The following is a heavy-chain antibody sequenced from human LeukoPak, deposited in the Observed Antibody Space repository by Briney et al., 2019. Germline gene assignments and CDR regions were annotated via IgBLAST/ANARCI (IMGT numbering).Heavy chain of an antibody. CDR2: ISSSGSTI. CDR3: AREWVSYYDSGLLGEYFQH. V-gene: IGHV3-11*04. CDR1: GFTFSDYY. D-gene: IGHD3-22*01. J-gene: IGHJ1*01. Sequence: GGSLRLSCAASGFTFSDYYMSWLRQAPGKGLEWVSYISSSGSTIYYADSVKGRFTISRDNAKNSLYLQMNSLRAEDTAVYYCAREWVSYYDSGLLGEYFQHWGQGTLVTVSS.